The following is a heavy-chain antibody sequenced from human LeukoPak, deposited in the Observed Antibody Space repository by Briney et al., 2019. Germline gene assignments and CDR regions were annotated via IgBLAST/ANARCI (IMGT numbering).Heavy chain of an antibody. CDR2: IGGSGANT. J-gene: IGHJ5*02. CDR3: AKGGSMVRGHLDL. V-gene: IGHV3-23*01. D-gene: IGHD3-10*01. Sequence: SGGSLRLSCVASEFTFSSYAMTWVRQAPGKGLEGVSAIGGSGANTYYADSVKGRFTISRDNSKNALYLQVNSLRAEDTAVYYCAKGGSMVRGHLDLWGQGTLVTVSS. CDR1: EFTFSSYA.